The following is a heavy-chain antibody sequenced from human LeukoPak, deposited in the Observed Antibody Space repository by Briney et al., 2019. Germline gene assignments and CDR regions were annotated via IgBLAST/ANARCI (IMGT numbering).Heavy chain of an antibody. Sequence: GASVKVSCKASGYTFTSYGISWVRQAPGQGLEWMGWISAYNGNTNYAQKLQGRVTMTTDTSTSTAYMELRSLRSDDTAVYYCARGYSSSWTRARGNWFDPWGQGTLVTVSS. CDR2: ISAYNGNT. CDR3: ARGYSSSWTRARGNWFDP. CDR1: GYTFTSYG. J-gene: IGHJ5*02. D-gene: IGHD6-13*01. V-gene: IGHV1-18*01.